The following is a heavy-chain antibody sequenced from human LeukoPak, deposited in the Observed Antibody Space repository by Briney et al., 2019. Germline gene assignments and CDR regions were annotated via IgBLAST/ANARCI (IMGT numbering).Heavy chain of an antibody. J-gene: IGHJ4*02. CDR2: IYYSGST. V-gene: IGHV4-39*07. Sequence: SETLSLTCALSGGSISGTPYYWGWVRQPPGKGLEWIGSIYYSGSTYYNPSLKSRLTISVDTSKNQFSLKLSSVTAADTAVYYCARASTIFGHFAYWGRGTLVTVSS. D-gene: IGHD3-3*01. CDR1: GGSISGTPYY. CDR3: ARASTIFGHFAY.